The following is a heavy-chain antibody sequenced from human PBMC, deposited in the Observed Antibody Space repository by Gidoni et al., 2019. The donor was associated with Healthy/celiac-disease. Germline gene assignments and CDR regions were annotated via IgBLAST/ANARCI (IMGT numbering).Heavy chain of an antibody. CDR1: GVTVSTYA. J-gene: IGHJ4*02. D-gene: IGHD4-17*01. CDR2: IVGSVGST. CDR3: SNLLSPIRGDYPIYFDY. V-gene: IGHV3-23*01. Sequence: EVQLLESGGGLVQPGGSLSISCADSGVTVSTYAMSCDRQAPGKGLELVSCIVGSVGSTSYAYSVKGRFTISRDNSKNTLYLQINSLSAEDTAVYYCSNLLSPIRGDYPIYFDYWGQGTLVTVSS.